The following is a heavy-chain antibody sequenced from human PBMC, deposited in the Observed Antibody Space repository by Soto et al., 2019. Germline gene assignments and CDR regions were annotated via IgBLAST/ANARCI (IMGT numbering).Heavy chain of an antibody. CDR2: IYATGTT. CDR1: GASISGFY. J-gene: IGHJ5*02. V-gene: IGHV4-4*07. CDR3: VRDGTKTLRDWFDP. Sequence: PSETMSLACTVSGASISGFYWSWIRKSAGKGLEWIGRIYATGTTDYNPSLKSRVMMSVDTSKRQFSLKLRSVTAADTAVYYCVRDGTKTLRDWFDPWGQGISVTVSS. D-gene: IGHD1-1*01.